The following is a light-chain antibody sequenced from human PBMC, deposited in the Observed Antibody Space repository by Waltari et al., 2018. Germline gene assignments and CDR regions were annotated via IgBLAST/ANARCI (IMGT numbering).Light chain of an antibody. CDR2: RNN. J-gene: IGLJ3*02. CDR1: NSNIGKYN. Sequence: QSVLTQPPSASGTPGQRVTISCSGSNSNIGKYNVYWYQQVPGTAPKLLIYRNNQRPSGVPDLFSGSKSDTSASLAISGLRSDDEADYYCAAWDDSLYGVFGGGTKLTVL. CDR3: AAWDDSLYGV. V-gene: IGLV1-47*01.